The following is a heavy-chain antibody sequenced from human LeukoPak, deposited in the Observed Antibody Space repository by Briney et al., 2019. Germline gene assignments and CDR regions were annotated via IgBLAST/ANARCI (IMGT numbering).Heavy chain of an antibody. CDR3: ARAREYLAVDL. D-gene: IGHD2/OR15-2a*01. Sequence: PGGSLRLSCAASGFTVSSHYMNWVRQAPGKGLGWVSVIYSAGNTYYADSVKGRLTISRDNSKNTLFLEMDSLRAEDTAVYYCARAREYLAVDLWGQGTQVTVSS. V-gene: IGHV3-66*02. CDR1: GFTVSSHY. J-gene: IGHJ5*02. CDR2: IYSAGNT.